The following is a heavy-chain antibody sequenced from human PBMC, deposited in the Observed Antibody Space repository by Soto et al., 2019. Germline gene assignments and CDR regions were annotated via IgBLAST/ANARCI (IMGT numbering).Heavy chain of an antibody. Sequence: QVQLLQSGAEVKKPGASVKVSCKASGYTLTTYGISWVRQAPGQGLEWMGWISAYNGDTEYAQNLQGRVTMTTDTSTSTAYMDLKSLRSDDTAMYDCASHNSGTYSGYFDYWGQGTLVTVSS. V-gene: IGHV1-18*01. CDR2: ISAYNGDT. J-gene: IGHJ4*02. CDR3: ASHNSGTYSGYFDY. CDR1: GYTLTTYG. D-gene: IGHD1-26*01.